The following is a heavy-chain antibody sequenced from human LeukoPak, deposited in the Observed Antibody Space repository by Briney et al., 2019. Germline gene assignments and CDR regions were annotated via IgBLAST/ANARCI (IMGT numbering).Heavy chain of an antibody. CDR2: TYHSGST. D-gene: IGHD2-15*01. V-gene: IGHV4-39*01. CDR1: GGSIDSRSYY. CDR3: ARRSEFDNTHYHYFDY. J-gene: IGHJ4*02. Sequence: PSEILSLTCTVSGGSIDSRSYYWDWIRQAPGKGLEWIGTTYHSGSTEYNPSLKSRVAIFVDTSKNQFSLILHSVAAADTAVYYCARRSEFDNTHYHYFDYWGQGALVTVSS.